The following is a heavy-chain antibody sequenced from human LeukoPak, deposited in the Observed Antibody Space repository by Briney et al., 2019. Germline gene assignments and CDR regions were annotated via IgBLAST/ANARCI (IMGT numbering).Heavy chain of an antibody. J-gene: IGHJ4*02. CDR3: ARSNVGVTAKLDY. V-gene: IGHV3-30*04. CDR2: ISYDGSNK. CDR1: GFTFSSYA. D-gene: IGHD2-21*02. Sequence: PGGSLRLSCAASGFTFSSYAMHWVRQAPGKGLEWVAVISYDGSNKYYADSVKGRFTISRDNSKNTLYLQMNSLRAEDTAVYYCARSNVGVTAKLDYWGQGTLVTVSS.